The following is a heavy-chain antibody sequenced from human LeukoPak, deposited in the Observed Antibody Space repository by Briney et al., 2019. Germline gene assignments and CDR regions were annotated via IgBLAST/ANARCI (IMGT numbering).Heavy chain of an antibody. Sequence: SETLSLTCTVSGGSVSSADYYWSWIRQPPGKGLEWIGYIYYSGSINYNPSLKSRVTISLDTSTNQLSLKLNSVTAADTAVYYCAREGPFGDPFDFWGQGTLATVSS. V-gene: IGHV4-61*08. D-gene: IGHD3-10*01. CDR1: GGSVSSADYY. CDR3: AREGPFGDPFDF. CDR2: IYYSGSI. J-gene: IGHJ4*02.